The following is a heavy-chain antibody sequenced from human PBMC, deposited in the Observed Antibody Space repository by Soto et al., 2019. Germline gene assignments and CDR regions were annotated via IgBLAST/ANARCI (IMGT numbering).Heavy chain of an antibody. CDR3: AREVGIEDWFDP. CDR1: GGSFSGYY. J-gene: IGHJ5*02. Sequence: SETLSLTCAVYGGSFSGYYWSWIRQPPGKGLEWIGEINHSGSTNYNPSLKSRVTISVDTSKNQFSLKLSSVTAADTAVYYCAREVGIEDWFDPWGQGTLVTVSS. CDR2: INHSGST. V-gene: IGHV4-34*01. D-gene: IGHD3-22*01.